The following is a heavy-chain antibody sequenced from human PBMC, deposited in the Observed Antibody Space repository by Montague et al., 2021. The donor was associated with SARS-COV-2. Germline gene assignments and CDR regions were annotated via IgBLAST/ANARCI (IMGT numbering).Heavy chain of an antibody. Sequence: SRRLSCSASGFTFGSYEMNWVRQAPGKGLEWVSYISSSGSTIYYADSVKGRFTISRDNAKNSLYLQMNSLRAEDTAVYYCAREPRETGSDWYYDFWSGYSLPRGYYYYGMDVWGQGTTVTVSS. D-gene: IGHD3-3*01. CDR1: GFTFGSYE. CDR3: AREPRETGSDWYYDFWSGYSLPRGYYYYGMDV. J-gene: IGHJ6*02. V-gene: IGHV3-48*03. CDR2: ISSSGSTI.